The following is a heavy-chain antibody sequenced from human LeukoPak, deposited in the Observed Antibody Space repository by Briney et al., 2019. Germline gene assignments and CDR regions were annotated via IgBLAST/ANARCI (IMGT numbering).Heavy chain of an antibody. V-gene: IGHV4-59*08. J-gene: IGHJ5*02. D-gene: IGHD6-6*01. CDR2: IYYSGST. CDR3: ARHGSRSIAAHWFDP. CDR1: GGSISSYY. Sequence: SETLSLTCTVSGGSISSYYWSWIRQPPGKGLEWIGYIYYSGSTNYNPSLKSRVTISVDTSKNQFSLKLSSVTAADTAVYYCARHGSRSIAAHWFDPWGQGTLVTVSS.